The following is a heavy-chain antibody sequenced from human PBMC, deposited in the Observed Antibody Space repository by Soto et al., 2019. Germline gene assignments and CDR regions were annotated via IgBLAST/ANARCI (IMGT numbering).Heavy chain of an antibody. D-gene: IGHD3-16*02. CDR1: GYTFTGYY. V-gene: IGHV1-2*04. J-gene: IGHJ5*02. CDR3: ARDWWAYYYIWGSYRPSPNWFDP. Sequence: ASVKVSCKASGYTFTGYYMHWVRQAPGQGLEWMGWINPNSGGTNYAQKIQGWVTMTRDTSISTAYMEMSRLRSDDTAVYYCARDWWAYYYIWGSYRPSPNWFDPWGQGTLVTVSS. CDR2: INPNSGGT.